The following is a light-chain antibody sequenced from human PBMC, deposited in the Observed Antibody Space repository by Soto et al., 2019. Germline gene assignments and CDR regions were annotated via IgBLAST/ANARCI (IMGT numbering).Light chain of an antibody. Sequence: DIQMTQSPSTLSASVGDRVTFTCRASQTITNLLAWYQQKPGRAPTLLIYKASALESGVPSRFSGSGSGTEVSLTISSLQPDDSATYYCQQYNSYPLTFGQGTRLEIK. CDR1: QTITNL. V-gene: IGKV1-5*03. CDR2: KAS. CDR3: QQYNSYPLT. J-gene: IGKJ5*01.